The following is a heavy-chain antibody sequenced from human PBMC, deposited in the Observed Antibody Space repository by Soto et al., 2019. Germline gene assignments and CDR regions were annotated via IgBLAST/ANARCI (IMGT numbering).Heavy chain of an antibody. J-gene: IGHJ4*02. CDR3: ASAGGLGAVAADY. Sequence: QLQLQESGSGLVKPSQTLSLTCAVSGGSISSGGYSWSWIRQPPGKGLEWIGYIYHIGSTYYNPSPKSRVTISVDRSKNQFSLKLSSVTAADTAVYYCASAGGLGAVAADYWGQGTLVTVSS. CDR1: GGSISSGGYS. V-gene: IGHV4-30-2*01. D-gene: IGHD6-19*01. CDR2: IYHIGST.